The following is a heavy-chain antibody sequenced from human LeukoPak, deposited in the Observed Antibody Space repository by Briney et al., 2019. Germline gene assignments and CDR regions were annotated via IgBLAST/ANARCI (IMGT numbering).Heavy chain of an antibody. CDR3: ASIITIFGAFDP. D-gene: IGHD3-3*01. CDR2: INPSGGST. J-gene: IGHJ5*02. CDR1: GYTFTSYY. Sequence: ASVKVSCKASGYTFTSYYMHWVRQAPGQGLEWMGIINPSGGSTSYAQKFQGRVTMTRDTSTSTVYMELSSLRSEDTAVYYCASIITIFGAFDPWGQGTLVTVSS. V-gene: IGHV1-46*01.